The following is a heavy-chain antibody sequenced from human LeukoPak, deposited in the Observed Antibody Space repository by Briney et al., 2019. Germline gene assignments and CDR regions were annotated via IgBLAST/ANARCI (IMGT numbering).Heavy chain of an antibody. D-gene: IGHD1-26*01. CDR2: ITSSSGYM. J-gene: IGHJ4*02. V-gene: IGHV3-21*01. Sequence: GGSLRLSCAASGFTFSSFSMNWVRQAPGKGLEWVSSITSSSGYMYYADSVKGRFTISRDNAKNSLYLQMNSLSAEDTAVYYCARIEGSYSYFDYWGQGTLVTVSS. CDR3: ARIEGSYSYFDY. CDR1: GFTFSSFS.